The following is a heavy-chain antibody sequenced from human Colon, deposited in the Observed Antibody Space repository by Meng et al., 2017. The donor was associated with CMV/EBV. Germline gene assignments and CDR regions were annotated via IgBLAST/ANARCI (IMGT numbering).Heavy chain of an antibody. CDR2: VSGTGSII. V-gene: IGHV3-48*04. D-gene: IGHD4-11*01. Sequence: GESLKISCAASGFIFSTFGIHWVRQAPGKGLEFVSYVSGTGSIIYYADSVKGRFTISRDDTKNSLDLQMNNLRAEDTAMYYCARSNYSTFDGGRPYYYYGLDVWGQGTTVTVSS. CDR1: GFIFSTFG. CDR3: ARSNYSTFDGGRPYYYYGLDV. J-gene: IGHJ6*02.